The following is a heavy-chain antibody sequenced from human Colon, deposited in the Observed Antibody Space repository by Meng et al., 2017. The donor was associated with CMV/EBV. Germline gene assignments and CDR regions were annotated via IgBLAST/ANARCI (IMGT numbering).Heavy chain of an antibody. V-gene: IGHV4-59*01. D-gene: IGHD6-13*01. CDR1: GGSMSSTC. CDR2: VCYNGIT. J-gene: IGHJ1*01. CDR3: ALRGLAAGTLQQ. Sequence: QVQLQEAGPGLLKPSETLSLTCAVSGGSMSSTCWSWIRQPPGKGLEWIGYVCYNGITDYNPSLKSRITISGDTSKNQFSLQVTSVTAADTAMYYCALRGLAAGTLQQWGQGTLVTVSS.